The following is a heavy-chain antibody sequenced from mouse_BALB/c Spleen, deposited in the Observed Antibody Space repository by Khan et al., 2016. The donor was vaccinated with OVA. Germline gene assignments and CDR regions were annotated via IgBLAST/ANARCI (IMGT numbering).Heavy chain of an antibody. D-gene: IGHD2-2*01. CDR1: GYSFTSYY. CDR2: IDPFSGGT. Sequence: IQLVQSGPELMKPGASVKISCKASGYSFTSYYIHWVIQSHGKSPEWIGYIDPFSGGTNYNQKFKGKATLTADKSSSTTYIHLSNLTSEDSAVYYCTRHGYVAWFTYWGQGTLVTVSA. J-gene: IGHJ3*01. V-gene: IGHV1S135*01. CDR3: TRHGYVAWFTY.